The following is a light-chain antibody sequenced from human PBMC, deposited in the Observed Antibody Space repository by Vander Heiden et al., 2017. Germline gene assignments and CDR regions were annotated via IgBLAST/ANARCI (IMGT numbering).Light chain of an antibody. J-gene: IGKJ1*01. CDR1: QSVSSS. V-gene: IGKV3-20*01. Sequence: EIVLTQSPGTLSLSPGERATLSCWASQSVSSSQAPRLLSYGASSSATGIPDRFIGSEYGTDFTLTISRREPEDFAVYYCQQDGISPLWTFGQGTKVEIK. CDR3: QQDGISPLWT. CDR2: GAS.